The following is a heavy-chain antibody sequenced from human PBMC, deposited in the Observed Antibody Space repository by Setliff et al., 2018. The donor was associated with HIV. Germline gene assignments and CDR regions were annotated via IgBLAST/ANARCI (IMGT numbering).Heavy chain of an antibody. D-gene: IGHD5-12*01. Sequence: PGGSLRLSCAASGFTFSSYAMSWVRQAPGKGLEWVSAISGSGGSTYYADSVKGRFTISRDNSKNTLYLQMNSLRAEETAVYYCAKDPRAAVATICDYWGQGTLVTVSS. CDR2: ISGSGGST. V-gene: IGHV3-23*01. CDR1: GFTFSSYA. CDR3: AKDPRAAVATICDY. J-gene: IGHJ4*02.